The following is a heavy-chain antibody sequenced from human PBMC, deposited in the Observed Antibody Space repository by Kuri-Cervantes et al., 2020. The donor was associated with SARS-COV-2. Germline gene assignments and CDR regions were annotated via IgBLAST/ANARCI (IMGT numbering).Heavy chain of an antibody. D-gene: IGHD7-27*01. CDR1: GFTFGDYA. V-gene: IGHV3-49*04. J-gene: IGHJ3*02. Sequence: GESLKISCTASGFTFGDYAMSWVRQAPGKGLEWVGFIRSKAYGGTTEYAASVKGRFTISRDDSKNTLYLQMNGLKTEDTAVYYCTTDQILGMQAFDIWGQGTMVTVSS. CDR2: IRSKAYGGTT. CDR3: TTDQILGMQAFDI.